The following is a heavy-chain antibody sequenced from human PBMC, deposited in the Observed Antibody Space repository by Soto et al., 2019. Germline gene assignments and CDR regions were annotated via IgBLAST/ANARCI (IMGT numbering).Heavy chain of an antibody. D-gene: IGHD4-17*01. CDR3: ARKSRRLTVTTPFDY. CDR2: INHSGST. Sequence: PSETLSLTCAVYGGSFSGYYWSWIRQPPGKGLEWIGEINHSGSTNYNPSLKSRVTISVDTSKNQFSLKLSSVTAADTAVYYCARKSRRLTVTTPFDYWGQGTLVTVSS. V-gene: IGHV4-34*01. J-gene: IGHJ4*02. CDR1: GGSFSGYY.